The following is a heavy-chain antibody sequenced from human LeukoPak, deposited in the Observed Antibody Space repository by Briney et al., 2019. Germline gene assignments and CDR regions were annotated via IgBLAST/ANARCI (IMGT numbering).Heavy chain of an antibody. D-gene: IGHD7-27*01. CDR1: GGSISSSSYY. CDR2: IYYSGST. Sequence: SETLSLTCTVSGGSISSSSYYWGWIRQPPGKGLEWIGSIYYSGSTYYNPSLKSRVTISVDTSENQFSLKLSSVTAADTAVYYCARVIHLGGKTPIDYWGQGTLVTVSS. V-gene: IGHV4-39*07. CDR3: ARVIHLGGKTPIDY. J-gene: IGHJ4*02.